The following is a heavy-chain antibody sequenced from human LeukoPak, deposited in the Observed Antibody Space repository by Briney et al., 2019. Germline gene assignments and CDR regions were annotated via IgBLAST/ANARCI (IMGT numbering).Heavy chain of an antibody. J-gene: IGHJ5*02. V-gene: IGHV4-59*08. D-gene: IGHD6-13*01. CDR1: GGSISSYS. Sequence: SETLSLTCTVSGGSISSYSWSWIRQPPGKVLEWVGSINYSGTTNYIPPLKSRVTISVDTSKSQFSLKLSSVTAADTAVYYCAQSSSWFNWFDPWGQGTLVTVSS. CDR2: INYSGTT. CDR3: AQSSSWFNWFDP.